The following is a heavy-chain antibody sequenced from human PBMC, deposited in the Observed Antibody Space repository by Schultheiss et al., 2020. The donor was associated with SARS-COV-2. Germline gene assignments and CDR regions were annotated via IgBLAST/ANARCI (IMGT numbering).Heavy chain of an antibody. D-gene: IGHD6-13*01. CDR3: ARQGVLDGSSGSLTKYYYYYDMDV. CDR1: GGSISSYY. CDR2: IYYSGST. J-gene: IGHJ6*02. Sequence: SETLSLTCAVSGGSISSYYWSWIRQPPGKGLEWIGYIYYSGSTNYNPSLKSRVTISVDTSKNQFSLKLSSVTAADTAVYYCARQGVLDGSSGSLTKYYYYYDMDVWGQGTTVTVSS. V-gene: IGHV4-59*08.